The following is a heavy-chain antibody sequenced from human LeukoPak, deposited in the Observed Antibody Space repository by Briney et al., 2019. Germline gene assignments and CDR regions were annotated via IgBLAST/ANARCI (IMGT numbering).Heavy chain of an antibody. D-gene: IGHD3-3*01. J-gene: IGHJ4*02. CDR1: GFTFSSYA. CDR3: ANSNYDFWSGYYSY. Sequence: GGSLRLSCAASGFTFSSYAMSWVRQAPGKGLEWVSAISGRVGSTYYAYSVKGRFTISRDNSKNTLYLQMNSLRAEDTAVYYCANSNYDFWSGYYSYWGQGTLVTVSS. CDR2: ISGRVGST. V-gene: IGHV3-23*01.